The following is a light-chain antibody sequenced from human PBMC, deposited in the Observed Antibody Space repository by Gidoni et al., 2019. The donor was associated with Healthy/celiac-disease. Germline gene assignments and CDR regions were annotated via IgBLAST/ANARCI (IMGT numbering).Light chain of an antibody. Sequence: EIVLTQSPGTLSLSPGERATLSCRASQSVCSSYLAWYQQKPGQAPRLLIYGESSRATGIPDRFSGSGSGTDFTINISRLEPEDFAVYYCQQYGSSPWTFGQGTKVEIK. CDR1: QSVCSSY. J-gene: IGKJ1*01. CDR2: GES. CDR3: QQYGSSPWT. V-gene: IGKV3-20*01.